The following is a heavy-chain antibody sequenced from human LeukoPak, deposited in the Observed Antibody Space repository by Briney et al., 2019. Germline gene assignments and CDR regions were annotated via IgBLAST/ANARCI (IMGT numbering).Heavy chain of an antibody. Sequence: GESLQISCEGSGYSLTSYWISWVRQMPGKGLEWMGRIDPSDSYTNYSPSFQGHVTISADKSISTAYLQWSSLKASDTAMYYCARRGIGGGDYYYDSSGYYYLFDYWGQGTLVTVSS. CDR1: GYSLTSYW. CDR3: ARRGIGGGDYYYDSSGYYYLFDY. D-gene: IGHD3-22*01. V-gene: IGHV5-10-1*01. J-gene: IGHJ4*02. CDR2: IDPSDSYT.